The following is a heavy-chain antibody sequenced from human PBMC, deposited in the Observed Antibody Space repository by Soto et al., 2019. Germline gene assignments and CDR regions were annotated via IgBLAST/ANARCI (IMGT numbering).Heavy chain of an antibody. D-gene: IGHD3-16*01. Sequence: SVPTLVNPTQTLTLTCSFSGFSLITLRFCFAWIRQPPGKALEWLAIIYWDDDRRYSPSLKTRLAITKDTSKNQVVLTMTNLDPGDTATYYCAHIMITWGGVSALDAFDMWGQGTMVTVSS. CDR2: IYWDDDR. CDR1: GFSLITLRFC. J-gene: IGHJ3*02. CDR3: AHIMITWGGVSALDAFDM. V-gene: IGHV2-5*02.